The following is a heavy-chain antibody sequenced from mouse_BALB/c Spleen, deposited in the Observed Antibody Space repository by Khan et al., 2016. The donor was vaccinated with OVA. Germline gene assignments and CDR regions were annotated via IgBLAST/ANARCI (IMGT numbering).Heavy chain of an antibody. Sequence: QVQLKQSGAELMKPGASVKISCKASGYTFSSYWIEWVKQRPGHGLEWIGEILPGSNITNYNERFKDKATFTADTSSNTAYMQLSSLTSEDSAIYSCARWNYCGSTSWFGYWGQGTLVTVSA. D-gene: IGHD1-1*01. V-gene: IGHV1-9*01. CDR1: GYTFSSYW. CDR3: ARWNYCGSTSWFGY. J-gene: IGHJ3*01. CDR2: ILPGSNIT.